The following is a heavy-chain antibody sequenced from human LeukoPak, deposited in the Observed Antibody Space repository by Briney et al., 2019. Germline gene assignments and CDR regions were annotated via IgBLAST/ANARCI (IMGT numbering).Heavy chain of an antibody. Sequence: KSSETLSLTCTVSGGSISNYYWNWLRQPPGKGLEWIGYIYYSGSTNYNPSLKSRVTISLDTSKNQFSLRLSSVTAADTAVYYCARDRGTTVTTSHYYYMDVWGKGTTVTVSS. D-gene: IGHD4-17*01. CDR1: GGSISNYY. V-gene: IGHV4-59*01. CDR2: IYYSGST. CDR3: ARDRGTTVTTSHYYYMDV. J-gene: IGHJ6*03.